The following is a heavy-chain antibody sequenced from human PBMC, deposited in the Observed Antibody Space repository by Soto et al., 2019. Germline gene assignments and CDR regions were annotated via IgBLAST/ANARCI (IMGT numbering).Heavy chain of an antibody. D-gene: IGHD1-1*01. CDR3: AKDQGGDWNSYDY. CDR1: GFTFSSYA. Sequence: PVGSLRLSCAASGFTFSSYAMSWVRQAPGKGLEWVSAISGSGGSTYYADSVKGRFTISRDNSKNTLYLQMNSLRAEDTAVYYCAKDQGGDWNSYDYWGQGTLVTVSS. J-gene: IGHJ4*02. V-gene: IGHV3-23*01. CDR2: ISGSGGST.